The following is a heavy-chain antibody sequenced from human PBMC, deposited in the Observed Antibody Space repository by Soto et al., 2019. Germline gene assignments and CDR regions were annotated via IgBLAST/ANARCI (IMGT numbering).Heavy chain of an antibody. Sequence: SETLSVTCAVPGVSISSGNWWTCVRQSPQRGLEYIGEIFHDGTANYYPSFERRVAISVDTSKNQFSLKLTSVTAADTAIYFCARLVYDTRLNYMYFDFWGQGTLVTVSS. D-gene: IGHD3-10*01. CDR3: ARLVYDTRLNYMYFDF. J-gene: IGHJ4*02. CDR2: IFHDGTA. V-gene: IGHV4-4*02. CDR1: GVSISSGNW.